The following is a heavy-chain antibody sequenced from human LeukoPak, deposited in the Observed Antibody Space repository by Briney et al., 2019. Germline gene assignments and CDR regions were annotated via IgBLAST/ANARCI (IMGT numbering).Heavy chain of an antibody. CDR2: IKQDGNGK. Sequence: GGSLRLSCAASGFTFSNYWMTWVRQAPGKGLEWVADIKQDGNGKYYVDSVKGRFTISRDNAKNSLYLQMNSLRAEDTAVYYCARAPGASYYDSTGYYLDFWGQGTLVTVSS. CDR1: GFTFSNYW. J-gene: IGHJ4*02. V-gene: IGHV3-7*01. CDR3: ARAPGASYYDSTGYYLDF. D-gene: IGHD3-22*01.